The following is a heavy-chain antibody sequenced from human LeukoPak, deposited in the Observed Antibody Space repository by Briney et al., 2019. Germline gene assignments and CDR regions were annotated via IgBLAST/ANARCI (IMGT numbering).Heavy chain of an antibody. V-gene: IGHV1-2*02. Sequence: ASVKVSCKASGHTFTDYYMQWVRQAPGQGLEWMGWINPKSGGTNYAQKFQGRVTMTRDTSISTAYMELSRLTSDDTAVLYCGRRYCSGGSCYPDYWGQGTLVTVSS. J-gene: IGHJ4*02. CDR1: GHTFTDYY. CDR2: INPKSGGT. D-gene: IGHD2-15*01. CDR3: GRRYCSGGSCYPDY.